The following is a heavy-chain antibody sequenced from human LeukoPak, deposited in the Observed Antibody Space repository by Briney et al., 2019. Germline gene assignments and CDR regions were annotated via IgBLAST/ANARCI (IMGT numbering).Heavy chain of an antibody. V-gene: IGHV3-23*01. Sequence: GGSLRLSCAASGFTFSSYAMTWVRQAPGKGLEWVSGISDGDGSTYYADSVKGRFTISRDNSKNTLYLQMNSLRAEDTAVYYCAKEREPAHGFDIWGQGTMVTVSS. CDR2: ISDGDGST. CDR3: AKEREPAHGFDI. J-gene: IGHJ3*02. CDR1: GFTFSSYA. D-gene: IGHD1-26*01.